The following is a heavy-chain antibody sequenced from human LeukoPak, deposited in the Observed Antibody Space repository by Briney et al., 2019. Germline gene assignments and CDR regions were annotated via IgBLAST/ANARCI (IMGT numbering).Heavy chain of an antibody. D-gene: IGHD3-3*01. J-gene: IGHJ6*03. V-gene: IGHV1-24*01. CDR2: FDPEDGET. CDR3: ARARVTIFGVVTRYYYYYYMDV. CDR1: GYTLTELS. Sequence: GASVKVSCKVSGYTLTELSMHWVRQAPGKGLEWMGGFDPEDGETIYAQKFQGRVTMTEDTSTDTAYMELSSLRSEDTAVYYCARARVTIFGVVTRYYYYYYMDVWGKGTTVTVSS.